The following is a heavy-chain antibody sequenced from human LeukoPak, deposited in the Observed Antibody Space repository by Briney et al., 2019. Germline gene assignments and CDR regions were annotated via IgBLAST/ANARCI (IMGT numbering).Heavy chain of an antibody. CDR3: AKGSISVAAAGRIDY. V-gene: IGHV3-11*01. Sequence: PGGSLRLSCAASGFTFSDYYMNWIRQAPGKGLEWVSYISSGGNTLYYADSVKGRFTISRDNAKNSLYLQMNSLRAEDTAVYYSAKGSISVAAAGRIDYWGQGTLVTVSS. CDR1: GFTFSDYY. D-gene: IGHD6-13*01. J-gene: IGHJ4*02. CDR2: ISSGGNTL.